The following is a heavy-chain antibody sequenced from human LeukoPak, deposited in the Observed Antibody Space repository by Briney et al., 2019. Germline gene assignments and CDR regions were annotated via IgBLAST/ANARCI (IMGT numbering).Heavy chain of an antibody. CDR3: ASTMGATTLGDYYYYGMDV. D-gene: IGHD1-26*01. CDR1: GGSISSGGYY. J-gene: IGHJ6*02. CDR2: IYYSGST. V-gene: IGHV4-31*03. Sequence: SQTLSLTCTVSGGSISSGGYYWSWIRQHPGKGLEWIGYIYYSGSTYYNPSLKSRVTISVDTSKNQFSLKLSSVTAADTAVYYCASTMGATTLGDYYYYGMDVWGQGTTVTVSS.